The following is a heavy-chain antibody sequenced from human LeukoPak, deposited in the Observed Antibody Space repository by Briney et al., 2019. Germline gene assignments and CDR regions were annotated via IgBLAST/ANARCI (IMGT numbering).Heavy chain of an antibody. V-gene: IGHV3-74*01. D-gene: IGHD2-2*01. Sequence: GGSLRLSCAASGFTFSTYNMNWVRQAPGKGLVWVSHINSDGSWISYADSVKGRFTISKDNAKNTVYLQMNNLRAEDTAVYYCVSFYETYWGRGTLVTVSS. CDR3: VSFYETY. J-gene: IGHJ4*02. CDR1: GFTFSTYN. CDR2: INSDGSWI.